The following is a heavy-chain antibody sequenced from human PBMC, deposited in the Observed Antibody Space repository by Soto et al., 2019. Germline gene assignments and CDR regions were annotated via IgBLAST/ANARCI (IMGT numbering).Heavy chain of an antibody. CDR2: VYYSGAT. J-gene: IGHJ3*02. CDR1: GGSLTDHY. CDR3: ARGNDWKSSTFDI. V-gene: IGHV4-59*11. D-gene: IGHD2-21*01. Sequence: QVQLQESGPGLVKPSETLSLTCTVAGGSLTDHYWNWFRQSPGRGLQWIGYVYYSGATSYNPSLTSRVTMTVDTSKNQFSLKLRSVTAADTAVYFCARGNDWKSSTFDIWGQGTKVSVSS.